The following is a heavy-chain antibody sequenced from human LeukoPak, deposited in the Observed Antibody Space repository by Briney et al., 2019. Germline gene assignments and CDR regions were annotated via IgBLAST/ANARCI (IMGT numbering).Heavy chain of an antibody. D-gene: IGHD3-22*01. J-gene: IGHJ3*02. Sequence: GESLKISCKGSGYSFTSYWIGWVRQMPGKGLEWMGIIYPGDSDTRYSPSFQGQVTISADKSISTAYLQWSSLKASDTAMYYCASIRYRVPDHRHDYCDSSGYWDDAFDIWGQGTMVTVSS. CDR3: ASIRYRVPDHRHDYCDSSGYWDDAFDI. CDR1: GYSFTSYW. V-gene: IGHV5-51*01. CDR2: IYPGDSDT.